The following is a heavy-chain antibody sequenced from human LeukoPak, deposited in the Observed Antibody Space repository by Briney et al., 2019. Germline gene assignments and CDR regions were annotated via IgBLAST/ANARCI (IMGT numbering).Heavy chain of an antibody. D-gene: IGHD6-13*01. CDR3: AKMAAAGTIPYYFDY. J-gene: IGHJ4*02. CDR2: ISGSGGST. Sequence: GGSLRLSCAASGFTFSSYAISWVRQAPGKGLEWVSAISGSGGSTYYADSVKGRFTISRDNSKNTLYLQMNSLRAEDTAVYYCAKMAAAGTIPYYFDYWGQGTLVTVSS. CDR1: GFTFSSYA. V-gene: IGHV3-23*01.